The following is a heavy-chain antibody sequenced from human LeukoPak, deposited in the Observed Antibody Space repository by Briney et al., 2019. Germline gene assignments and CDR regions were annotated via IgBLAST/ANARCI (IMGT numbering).Heavy chain of an antibody. Sequence: GRSLRLSCAASGFTFSSYAMHWVRQAPGKGLERVAVISYDGSNKYYADSVKGRFTISRDNSKNTLYLQMNSLRAEDTAVYYCARDHSDWAVAGQFDPWGQGTLVTVSS. V-gene: IGHV3-30-3*01. D-gene: IGHD6-19*01. CDR2: ISYDGSNK. CDR1: GFTFSSYA. CDR3: ARDHSDWAVAGQFDP. J-gene: IGHJ5*02.